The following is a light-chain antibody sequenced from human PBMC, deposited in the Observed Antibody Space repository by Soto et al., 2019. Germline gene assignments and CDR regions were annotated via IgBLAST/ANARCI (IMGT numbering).Light chain of an antibody. CDR1: QGISSW. CDR2: AAS. Sequence: DIRMTRSPSSVSASVGDRVTITCRASQGISSWLAWYQQKPGKAPKLMIYAASSLQSGVPSRFTASGSATDFTLTISSMHPEDFETYYCQQANSCPLTLGGGTNVEIK. V-gene: IGKV1-12*01. CDR3: QQANSCPLT. J-gene: IGKJ4*01.